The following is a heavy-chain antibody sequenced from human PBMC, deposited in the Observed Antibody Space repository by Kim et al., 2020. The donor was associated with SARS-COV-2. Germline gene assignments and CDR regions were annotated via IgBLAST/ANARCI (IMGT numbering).Heavy chain of an antibody. J-gene: IGHJ6*03. CDR1: GGSFSNYY. CDR2: VTHSGTT. CDR3: ARGEQYSTSRYYYYMDV. V-gene: IGHV4-34*01. Sequence: SETLSLTCAVYGGSFSNYYWIWVRQSPGRGLEWIGEVTHSGTTNYRPSLKSRVTISVDTSKHQFSLNLTSVTAADTGIYFCARGEQYSTSRYYYYMDVWGKGTTVTVSS. D-gene: IGHD6-6*01.